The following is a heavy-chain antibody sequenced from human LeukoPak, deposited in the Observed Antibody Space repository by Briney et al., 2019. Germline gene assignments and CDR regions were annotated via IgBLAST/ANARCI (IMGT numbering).Heavy chain of an antibody. CDR1: GFTFSIYE. J-gene: IGHJ5*02. Sequence: GGSLRLSCAASGFTFSIYEMNWVRQAPGKGLEWVSYVSSSGSSIYYAESVKGRFTISRDNAKNSLYLQMNSLRAEDTAVYYCARSKWNDGHGLDPWGQGTLVTVSS. CDR2: VSSSGSSI. V-gene: IGHV3-48*03. D-gene: IGHD1-20*01. CDR3: ARSKWNDGHGLDP.